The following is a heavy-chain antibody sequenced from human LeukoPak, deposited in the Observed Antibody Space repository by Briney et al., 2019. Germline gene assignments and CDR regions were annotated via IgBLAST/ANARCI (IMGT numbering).Heavy chain of an antibody. CDR2: SIPIFGTA. Sequence: SVKVYCKASGGTFSSYAISWVRQAPGQGLEWMGGSIPIFGTANYAQKFQGRVTITADESTSTAYMELSSLRSEDTAVYYCASLYYYDSSGYYTKDYYYYYGMDVWGQGTTVTVSS. V-gene: IGHV1-69*13. CDR1: GGTFSSYA. D-gene: IGHD3-22*01. CDR3: ASLYYYDSSGYYTKDYYYYYGMDV. J-gene: IGHJ6*02.